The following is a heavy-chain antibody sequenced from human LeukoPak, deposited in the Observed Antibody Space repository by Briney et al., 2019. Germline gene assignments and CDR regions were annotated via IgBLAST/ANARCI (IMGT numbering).Heavy chain of an antibody. CDR1: GFTFSSYS. J-gene: IGHJ6*02. D-gene: IGHD3-10*01. Sequence: GGSLRLSCAASGFTFSSYSMNWVRQAPGKGLEGVSSISSSSSYIYYADSVKGRFTISRDNAKNSLYLQMNSLRAEDTAVYYCARETVEQWFGELWYYYGMDVWGQGTTVTVSS. CDR2: ISSSSSYI. V-gene: IGHV3-21*01. CDR3: ARETVEQWFGELWYYYGMDV.